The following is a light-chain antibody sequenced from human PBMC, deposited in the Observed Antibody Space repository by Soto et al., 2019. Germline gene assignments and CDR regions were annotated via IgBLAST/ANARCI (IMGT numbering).Light chain of an antibody. CDR1: QSIGTW. Sequence: DIQMTQSPSTLPASVGDRVTITCRASQSIGTWLAWYQQKPGKAPNLLIYDVSSLESGVSSRFSGSGSGTEFTLTISSLQPDDFATYYCQQYNSYWTFGQGTKVDIK. V-gene: IGKV1-5*01. J-gene: IGKJ1*01. CDR3: QQYNSYWT. CDR2: DVS.